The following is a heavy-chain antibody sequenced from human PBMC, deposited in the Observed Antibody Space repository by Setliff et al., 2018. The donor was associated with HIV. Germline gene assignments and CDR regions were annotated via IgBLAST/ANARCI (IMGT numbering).Heavy chain of an antibody. J-gene: IGHJ4*02. CDR2: IRNKANSYTT. Sequence: GGSLRLSCAASGFTFSDHYMDWVRQAPGKGLEWVGRIRNKANSYTTEYAASVKGRFTISRDDSKNSLYLQMNSLKSEDTAVFYCTRSTRVASAGAEDYFDHWGQGTLVTVSS. CDR3: TRSTRVASAGAEDYFDH. D-gene: IGHD4-17*01. V-gene: IGHV3-72*01. CDR1: GFTFSDHY.